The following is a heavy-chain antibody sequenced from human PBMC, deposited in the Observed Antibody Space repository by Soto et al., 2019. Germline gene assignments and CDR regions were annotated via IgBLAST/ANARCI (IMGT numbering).Heavy chain of an antibody. Sequence: KPGGSLRLSCAASGFTFSSYSMNWVRQAPGKGLEWVSSISSSSSYIYYADSVKGRFTISRDNAKNSLYLQMNSLRAEDTAVYYCARKAAAHRDAFDIWGQGTMVTVSS. V-gene: IGHV3-21*01. CDR1: GFTFSSYS. D-gene: IGHD6-13*01. J-gene: IGHJ3*02. CDR2: ISSSSSYI. CDR3: ARKAAAHRDAFDI.